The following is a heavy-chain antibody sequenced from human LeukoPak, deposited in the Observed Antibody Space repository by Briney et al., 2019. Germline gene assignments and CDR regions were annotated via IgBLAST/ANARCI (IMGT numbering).Heavy chain of an antibody. D-gene: IGHD3-16*01. J-gene: IGHJ3*02. V-gene: IGHV3-23*01. CDR2: ISGSGGST. Sequence: PGGSLRLSCAASGFTFSSYAMSWVRQAPGKGLEWVSAISGSGGSTYYADSVKGRFTIFRDNAKNSLYLQMNSLRAEDTAVYYCAREGGTQTYYDYVWGSFDAFDIWGQGTMVTVSS. CDR3: AREGGTQTYYDYVWGSFDAFDI. CDR1: GFTFSSYA.